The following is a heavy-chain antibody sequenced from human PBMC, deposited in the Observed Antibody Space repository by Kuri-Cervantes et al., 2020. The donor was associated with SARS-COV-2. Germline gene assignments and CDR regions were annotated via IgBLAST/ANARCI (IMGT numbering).Heavy chain of an antibody. V-gene: IGHV5-10-1*01. Sequence: GESLKISCQGSGYNYDTYWIGWVRQMPGKGLEWMGRIDPSDSYTNYSPSFQGHVTISADKSISTAYLQWSSLKASDTAMYYCARRRADGYYYGMDVWGQGTTVTVSS. CDR1: GYNYDTYW. J-gene: IGHJ6*02. CDR2: IDPSDSYT. CDR3: ARRRADGYYYGMDV. D-gene: IGHD6-13*01.